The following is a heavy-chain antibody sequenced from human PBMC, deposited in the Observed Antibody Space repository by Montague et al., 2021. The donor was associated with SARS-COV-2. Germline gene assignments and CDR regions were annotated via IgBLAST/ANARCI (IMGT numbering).Heavy chain of an antibody. CDR1: GFSLSTSGMC. CDR2: IXXXDDK. V-gene: IGHV2-70*01. J-gene: IGHJ4*02. D-gene: IGHD3-9*01. Sequence: VKPTQTLTLTCTFSGFSLSTSGMCVSWIRQPPGKALEWLALIXXXDDKYYSTSLKTRLTISKDTSKNQVVLTMTNMDPVDTAMYHCARIRDYDILTGSYSGFDYWGQGTLVTVSS. CDR3: ARIRDYDILTGSYSGFDY.